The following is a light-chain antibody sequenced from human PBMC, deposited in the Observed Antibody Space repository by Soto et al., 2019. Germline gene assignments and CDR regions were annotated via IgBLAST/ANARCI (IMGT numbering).Light chain of an antibody. Sequence: EIVLTQSPDTLSLSPGERATLSCRASQSISSTHLVWYQQKPGQAPSLLIFGASSRATGIPDRFSGGGSGTDFTLTISGLEPEDFAVYYCQQYGSSPGTFGQGTKVDIK. CDR2: GAS. V-gene: IGKV3-20*01. CDR3: QQYGSSPGT. CDR1: QSISSTH. J-gene: IGKJ1*01.